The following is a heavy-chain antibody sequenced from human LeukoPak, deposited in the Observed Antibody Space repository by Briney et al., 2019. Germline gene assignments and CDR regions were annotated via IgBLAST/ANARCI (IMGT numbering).Heavy chain of an antibody. CDR1: GFTFSSYG. V-gene: IGHV3-33*01. CDR3: ASEPWGIAAAGTVY. J-gene: IGHJ4*02. CDR2: IWYDGSNE. Sequence: GGSLRLSCAASGFTFSSYGMHWVRQAPGKGLEWVAVIWYDGSNEYYADSVKGRFTISRDNSKNTLYLQMNSLRAEDTAVYYCASEPWGIAAAGTVYWGRGTLVTVSS. D-gene: IGHD6-13*01.